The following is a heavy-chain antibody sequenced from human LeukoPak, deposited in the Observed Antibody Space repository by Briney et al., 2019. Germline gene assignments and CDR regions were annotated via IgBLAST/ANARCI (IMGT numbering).Heavy chain of an antibody. Sequence: SETLSLTCTVSGGSISSYYWSWIRQPPGKGLEWIGYIYYSGSTNYNPSLKSRVTISVDTSKNQFSLKLSSVTAADTAVYYCARSISSGYYYNWFDPWGQGTLVTVSS. J-gene: IGHJ5*02. V-gene: IGHV4-59*01. CDR2: IYYSGST. CDR1: GGSISSYY. D-gene: IGHD3-22*01. CDR3: ARSISSGYYYNWFDP.